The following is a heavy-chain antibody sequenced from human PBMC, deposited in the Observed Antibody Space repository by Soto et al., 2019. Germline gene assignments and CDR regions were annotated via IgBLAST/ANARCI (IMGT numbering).Heavy chain of an antibody. V-gene: IGHV3-30*18. CDR3: AKERGYSYGGFFDY. D-gene: IGHD5-18*01. Sequence: QVQLVESGGGVVQPERSLRLSCAASGFIFSNYGMHWVRQAPGKGLEWVAVVSSAGSTKYYADSVKGRFTISRDNSKNTVFLQMNSLRAEDTAVYYCAKERGYSYGGFFDYLGQGPLVTVSS. CDR2: VSSAGSTK. CDR1: GFIFSNYG. J-gene: IGHJ4*02.